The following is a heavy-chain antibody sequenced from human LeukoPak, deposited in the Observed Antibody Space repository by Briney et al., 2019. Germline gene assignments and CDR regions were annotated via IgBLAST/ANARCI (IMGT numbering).Heavy chain of an antibody. V-gene: IGHV3-30*18. CDR3: AKEVTAYCGGDCYSGYYFDY. D-gene: IGHD2-21*02. CDR1: GFTFRSYG. Sequence: PGGSLRLSCAASGFTFRSYGMHWVRQAPGKGLEWVAVISYDGSNKYYADSVKGRFTISRDNSKNTLYLQMNSLRAEDTAVYYCAKEVTAYCGGDCYSGYYFDYWGQGTLVTVSS. J-gene: IGHJ4*02. CDR2: ISYDGSNK.